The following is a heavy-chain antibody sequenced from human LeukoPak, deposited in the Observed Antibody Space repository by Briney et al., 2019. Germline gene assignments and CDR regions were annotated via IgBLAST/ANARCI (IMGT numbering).Heavy chain of an antibody. J-gene: IGHJ4*02. Sequence: SETLSLTCTVSGGSISSSDYYWGWIRQPPGKGLEWIGIIYYSASASTYYNPSLKSRVTISVDTSKNQFSLKLSSVTAADTAVYYCARTRREYQLLSFDYWGQGTLVTVSS. CDR1: GGSISSSDYY. D-gene: IGHD2-2*01. V-gene: IGHV4-39*07. CDR3: ARTRREYQLLSFDY. CDR2: IYYSASAST.